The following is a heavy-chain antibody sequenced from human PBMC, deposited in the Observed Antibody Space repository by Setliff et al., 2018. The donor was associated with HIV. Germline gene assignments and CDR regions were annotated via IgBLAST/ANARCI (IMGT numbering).Heavy chain of an antibody. CDR3: ARGYNWNYVLAY. J-gene: IGHJ4*02. CDR2: VSPTGSGYAT. CDR1: GYTFINSY. V-gene: IGHV1-46*01. D-gene: IGHD1-7*01. Sequence: ASVKVSCKASGYTFINSYMHWVRQAPGQGLEWMGIVSPTGSGYATTYAQKFQGRVTMTRDTSISTAYMELSSLRSEDTAVYYCARGYNWNYVLAYWGQGTLVTVSS.